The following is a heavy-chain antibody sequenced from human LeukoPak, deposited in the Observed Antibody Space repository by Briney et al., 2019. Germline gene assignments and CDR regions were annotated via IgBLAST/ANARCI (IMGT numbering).Heavy chain of an antibody. CDR1: GFSLSTNGVG. Sequence: ESGPTLVKPTQTLTLTCTFSGFSLSTNGVGVGWIRQPPGKALEWLALLYWNDYKYYSPSLKSRLSITRDTSKNQVVLLTNMDPVDTATYFCAHSRTSAWPTPYNYFDPWGQGTLVTVSS. V-gene: IGHV2-5*01. CDR2: LYWNDYK. D-gene: IGHD6-19*01. J-gene: IGHJ5*02. CDR3: AHSRTSAWPTPYNYFDP.